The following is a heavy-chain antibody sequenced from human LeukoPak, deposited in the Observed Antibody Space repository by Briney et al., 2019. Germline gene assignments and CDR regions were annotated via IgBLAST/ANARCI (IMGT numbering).Heavy chain of an antibody. Sequence: GGSLRLSCAASGFTFSDYYMSWICQAPGKGLEWVSYISSSGSTIYYADSVKGRFTISRDNAKNSLYLQMNSLRAEDTAVYYCAREIVATIEGNWFDPWGQGTLVTVSS. D-gene: IGHD5-12*01. V-gene: IGHV3-11*01. CDR2: ISSSGSTI. CDR1: GFTFSDYY. CDR3: AREIVATIEGNWFDP. J-gene: IGHJ5*02.